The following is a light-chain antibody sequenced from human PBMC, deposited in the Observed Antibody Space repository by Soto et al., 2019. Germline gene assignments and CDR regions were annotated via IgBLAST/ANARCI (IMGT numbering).Light chain of an antibody. CDR3: QQYNNWPPIT. CDR1: QSVRSK. Sequence: EIVMTQSPGTLSVSPGERATLSCRASQSVRSKLAWYQQKPGQAPRLLIYDASTRATGIPARSSGSGSGTEFTLTISSLQSEDFAVYYCQQYNNWPPITFGQGTRLEIK. CDR2: DAS. J-gene: IGKJ5*01. V-gene: IGKV3-15*01.